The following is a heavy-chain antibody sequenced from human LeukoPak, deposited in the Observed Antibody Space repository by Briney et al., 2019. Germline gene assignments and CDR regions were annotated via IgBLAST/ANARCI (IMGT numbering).Heavy chain of an antibody. Sequence: GGSLRLSCAASGFTFDDYAMHWVRQAPGKGLVWVSRIDSDGSSTSYADSVKGRFTISRDNAKNTLYLQMNSLRAEDTAVYYCARHYRQAAALDYWGQGTLVTVSS. D-gene: IGHD6-13*01. J-gene: IGHJ4*02. V-gene: IGHV3-74*01. CDR3: ARHYRQAAALDY. CDR2: IDSDGSST. CDR1: GFTFDDYA.